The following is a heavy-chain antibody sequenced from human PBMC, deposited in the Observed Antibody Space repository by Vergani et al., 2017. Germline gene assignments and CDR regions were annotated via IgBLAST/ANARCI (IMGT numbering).Heavy chain of an antibody. D-gene: IGHD6-13*01. CDR3: ARDRSEGYSSSWPYYYYMDV. Sequence: QVQLLQSGAEVKKPGASVKVSCKASGYTFTSYGISWVRQAPGQGLEWMGWISAGNGNTKYSQKFQGRVTITRDTSASTAYMELSSLRSEDTAVYYCARDRSEGYSSSWPYYYYMDVWGKGTTVTVSS. CDR2: ISAGNGNT. J-gene: IGHJ6*03. V-gene: IGHV1-18*01. CDR1: GYTFTSYG.